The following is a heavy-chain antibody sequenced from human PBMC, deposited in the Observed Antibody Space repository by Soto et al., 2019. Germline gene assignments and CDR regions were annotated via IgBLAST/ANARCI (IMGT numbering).Heavy chain of an antibody. CDR3: ARGGWYNDY. V-gene: IGHV4-59*11. CDR2: IHYSGST. J-gene: IGHJ4*02. D-gene: IGHD6-19*01. CDR1: GGSINSHY. Sequence: QVQLQESGPGLVKPSETLSLTCNVSGGSINSHYWSWIRQPPGKGLEWMGYIHYSGSTNYNPSLKSRGTLSVDTSNNQYSLKLTSVTAADTAVYYCARGGWYNDYWGQGTLVTVSS.